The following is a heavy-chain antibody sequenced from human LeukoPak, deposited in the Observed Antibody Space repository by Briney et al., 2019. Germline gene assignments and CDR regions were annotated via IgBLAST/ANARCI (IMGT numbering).Heavy chain of an antibody. CDR2: TYHSGST. CDR1: GYSISSGYY. CDR3: ARAPRHVGNSDY. J-gene: IGHJ4*02. Sequence: SETLSLTCTVSGYSISSGYYWGWIRQPPGKGLEWIGSTYHSGSTYYNPSLKSRVTISVDTSKNQFSLKLSSVTAADTAVYYCARAPRHVGNSDYWGQGTLVTVSS. V-gene: IGHV4-38-2*02. D-gene: IGHD4-23*01.